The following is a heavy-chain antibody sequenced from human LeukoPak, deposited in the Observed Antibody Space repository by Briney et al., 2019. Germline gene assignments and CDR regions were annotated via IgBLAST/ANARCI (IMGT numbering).Heavy chain of an antibody. CDR1: GFTFSNYA. V-gene: IGHV3-64*01. J-gene: IGHJ4*02. Sequence: GGSLRLSCAASGFTFSNYAMHWVRQAPGKGLEFVSGISNNGGSTSYANSVKGGFTISRDNSKNTLYLQMGSLRAEDMAVYYCARGYCGSPTCSTDYWGQGTLVTVSS. CDR3: ARGYCGSPTCSTDY. D-gene: IGHD2-2*02. CDR2: ISNNGGST.